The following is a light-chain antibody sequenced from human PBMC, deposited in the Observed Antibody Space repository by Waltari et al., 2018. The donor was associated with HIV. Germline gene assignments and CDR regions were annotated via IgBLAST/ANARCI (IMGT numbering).Light chain of an antibody. CDR3: SSRDSSGNHWV. J-gene: IGLJ3*02. CDR1: SLRSYY. CDR2: GKN. Sequence: SSELTQDPAVSVALGQTVRITCQGDSLRSYYASWYQQKPGQAPVLVIYGKNNRPSGIPDRFSGSSSGNTASLTITGAQAEDEADYYCSSRDSSGNHWVCGGWTKLTVL. V-gene: IGLV3-19*01.